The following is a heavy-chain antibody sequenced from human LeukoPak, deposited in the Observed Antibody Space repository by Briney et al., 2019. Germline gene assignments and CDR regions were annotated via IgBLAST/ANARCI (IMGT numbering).Heavy chain of an antibody. V-gene: IGHV4-30-2*01. J-gene: IGHJ5*02. CDR3: ARGVDILTGTPTWFDP. Sequence: SETLSLTCAVSGGSISSGGYSWSWIRQPPGKGLEWIGYIYHSGSTYYNPSLKSRVTISVDRSKNQFSLKLSSVTAADTAVYYCARGVDILTGTPTWFDPWGQGTLVTVSS. D-gene: IGHD3-9*01. CDR2: IYHSGST. CDR1: GGSISSGGYS.